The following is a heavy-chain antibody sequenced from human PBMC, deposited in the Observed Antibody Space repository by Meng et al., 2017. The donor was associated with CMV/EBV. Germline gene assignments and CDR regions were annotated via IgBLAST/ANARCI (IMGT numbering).Heavy chain of an antibody. D-gene: IGHD4-11*01. CDR1: GGTFSSYA. CDR3: ARDRGPSTVRTRHYYYYGMDV. V-gene: IGHV1-69*05. Sequence: SAKVSCKASGGTFSSYAISWVRQAPGQGLEWMGGIIPIFGTANYAQKFQGRVTITTDESTSTAYTELSSLRSEDTAVYYCARDRGPSTVRTRHYYYYGMDVWGQGTTVTVSS. CDR2: IIPIFGTA. J-gene: IGHJ6*02.